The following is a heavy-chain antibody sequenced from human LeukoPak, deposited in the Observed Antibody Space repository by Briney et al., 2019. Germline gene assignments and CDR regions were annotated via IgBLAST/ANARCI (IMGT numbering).Heavy chain of an antibody. CDR2: INHSGST. CDR3: ARGYDFWSGSYMDV. Sequence: SETLSLTCAVYGGSFSGYYWSWIRQPPGEGLEWIGEINHSGSTNYNPSLKSRVTISVDTSKNQFSLKLSSVTAADTAVYYCARGYDFWSGSYMDVWGKGTTVTVSS. D-gene: IGHD3-3*01. V-gene: IGHV4-34*01. CDR1: GGSFSGYY. J-gene: IGHJ6*03.